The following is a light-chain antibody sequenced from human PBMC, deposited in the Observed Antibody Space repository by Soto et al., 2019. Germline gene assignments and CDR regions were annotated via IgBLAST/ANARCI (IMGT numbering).Light chain of an antibody. V-gene: IGKV1-5*01. CDR2: DTS. CDR1: QTTSSW. J-gene: IGKJ5*01. Sequence: DIQMTQSPSTLSASVGDRVIITCRASQTTSSWLAWYQQKPGEAPNLLIYDTSSLQSGVPSRFSGSGSAKEFTLTISSLQPDDFATYYCHQYNSFPFTFGQGTRLEIK. CDR3: HQYNSFPFT.